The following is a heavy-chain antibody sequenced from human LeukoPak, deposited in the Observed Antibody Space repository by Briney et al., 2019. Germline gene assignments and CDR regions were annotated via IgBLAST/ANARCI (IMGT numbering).Heavy chain of an antibody. CDR2: IYTSGST. CDR1: GGSISSYY. CDR3: ARDISGCTNGVCYYYFDY. Sequence: SETLSLTCTVSGGSISSYYWSWIRQPAGKGLEWIGRIYTSGSTNYNPSLKSRVTMSVDTSKNQFSLKLSSVTAADTAVYYCARDISGCTNGVCYYYFDYWGQGTLVTVSS. J-gene: IGHJ4*02. V-gene: IGHV4-4*07. D-gene: IGHD2-8*01.